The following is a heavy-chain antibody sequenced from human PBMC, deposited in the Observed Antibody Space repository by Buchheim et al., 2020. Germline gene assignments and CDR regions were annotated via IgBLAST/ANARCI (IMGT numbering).Heavy chain of an antibody. V-gene: IGHV1-46*01. CDR1: GYTFTSYY. D-gene: IGHD3-22*01. Sequence: QVQLVQSGAEVKKPGASVKVSCKASGYTFTSYYMHWVRQAPGQGLEWMGIINPSGGSTSYAQKFPGRVTMTRDTSTSTVYMGLSSLRSEDTAVYYCARGGYYYDSSGHRHPFDYWGQGTL. CDR2: INPSGGST. CDR3: ARGGYYYDSSGHRHPFDY. J-gene: IGHJ4*02.